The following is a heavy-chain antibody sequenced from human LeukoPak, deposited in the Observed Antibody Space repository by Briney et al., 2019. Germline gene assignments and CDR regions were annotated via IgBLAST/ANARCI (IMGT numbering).Heavy chain of an antibody. V-gene: IGHV4-59*01. CDR3: ARDLTWNYGWFDP. Sequence: PSETLSLTCTVSGGSISSYYWSWIRQPPGKGLEWIGYIYYSGSTNYNPSLKSRVTISVDTSKNQFSLKLSSVTAADTAVYYCARDLTWNYGWFDPWGQGTLVTVSS. J-gene: IGHJ5*02. CDR1: GGSISSYY. CDR2: IYYSGST. D-gene: IGHD1-7*01.